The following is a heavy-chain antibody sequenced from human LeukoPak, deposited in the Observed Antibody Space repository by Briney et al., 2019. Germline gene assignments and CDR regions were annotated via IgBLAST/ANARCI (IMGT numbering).Heavy chain of an antibody. CDR1: GGSISSSSYY. J-gene: IGHJ5*02. CDR3: ARFVIVVVTAMPRFLFDP. Sequence: PSETLSLTCTVSGGSISSSSYYWGWIRQPPGKGLEWIGSIYYSGSTYYNPSLKSRVTISVDTSKNQFSLKLSSVTAADTAVYYCARFVIVVVTAMPRFLFDPWGQGTLVTVSS. D-gene: IGHD2-21*02. V-gene: IGHV4-39*07. CDR2: IYYSGST.